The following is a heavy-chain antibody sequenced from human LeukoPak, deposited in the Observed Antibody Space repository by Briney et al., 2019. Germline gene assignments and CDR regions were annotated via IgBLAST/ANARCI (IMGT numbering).Heavy chain of an antibody. CDR3: AKDSKYCGGDCYSIGGSDY. CDR1: GFTFDDYA. V-gene: IGHV3-43*02. Sequence: GGSLRLSCAASGFTFDDYAMHWVSQAPGKGLEWVSLISGDGGSTYYAESVKGRFTISRDNSKNSLYLQMNSLRTEDTAFYYCAKDSKYCGGDCYSIGGSDYWGQGTLVTVSS. D-gene: IGHD2-21*02. CDR2: ISGDGGST. J-gene: IGHJ4*02.